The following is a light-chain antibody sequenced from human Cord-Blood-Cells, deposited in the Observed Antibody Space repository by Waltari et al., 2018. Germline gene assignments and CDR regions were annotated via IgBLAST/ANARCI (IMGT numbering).Light chain of an antibody. CDR1: QGISNY. Sequence: DMQMTQSQSSLSASVGDRVTITCRASQGISNYLAWYQQKPGKVPKLLIYAASTLQSGVPSRFSGSGSGTDFTLTSSSLQPEDVATYYCQKYNSALFTFGPGTKVDIK. J-gene: IGKJ3*01. CDR3: QKYNSALFT. V-gene: IGKV1-27*01. CDR2: AAS.